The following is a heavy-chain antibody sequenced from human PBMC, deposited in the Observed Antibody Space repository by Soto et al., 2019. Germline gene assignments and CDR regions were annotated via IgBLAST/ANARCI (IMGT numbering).Heavy chain of an antibody. CDR3: AKDQDILTGYDY. V-gene: IGHV3-23*01. D-gene: IGHD3-9*01. J-gene: IGHJ4*02. Sequence: EVQLLESGGGLVQPGGSLRLSCAASGFTFSSYAMSWVRQAPGKGLEWVSAISGSGGSTYYADSVKGRFTISRDNSKNTLYLQMNSRRAEDTAVYYCAKDQDILTGYDYWGQGTLVTVSS. CDR2: ISGSGGST. CDR1: GFTFSSYA.